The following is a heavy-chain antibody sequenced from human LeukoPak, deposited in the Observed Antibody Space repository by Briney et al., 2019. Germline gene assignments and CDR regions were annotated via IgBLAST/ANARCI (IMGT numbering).Heavy chain of an antibody. CDR1: GFTFSSYG. J-gene: IGHJ4*02. V-gene: IGHV3-30*18. Sequence: GGSLRLSCAASGFTFSSYGMHWVRQAPGKGLEWVAVISYDGSNKYYADSVKGRFTISRDNSKNTLYLQMNSLRAEDTAVYYCAKELLRDYDSSGYYDYWGQGTLVTVSS. CDR2: ISYDGSNK. D-gene: IGHD3-22*01. CDR3: AKELLRDYDSSGYYDY.